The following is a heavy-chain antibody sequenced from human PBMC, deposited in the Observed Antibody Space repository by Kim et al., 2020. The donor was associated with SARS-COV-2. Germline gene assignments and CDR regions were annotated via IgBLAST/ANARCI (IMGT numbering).Heavy chain of an antibody. CDR3: AKERCSSTSCYVLVISPDY. CDR1: GFTFSSYA. Sequence: GGSLRLSCAASGFTFSSYAMSWVRQAPGKGLEWVSAISGSGGSTYYADSVKGRFTISRDNSKNTLYLQMNSLRAEDTAVYYCAKERCSSTSCYVLVISPDYWGQGTLVTVSS. V-gene: IGHV3-23*01. J-gene: IGHJ4*02. CDR2: ISGSGGST. D-gene: IGHD2-2*01.